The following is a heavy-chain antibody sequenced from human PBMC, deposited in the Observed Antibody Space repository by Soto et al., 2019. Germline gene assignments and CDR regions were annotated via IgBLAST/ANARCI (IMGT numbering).Heavy chain of an antibody. Sequence: PGGSLRLSCAASGFTFSSYDMHWVRQAPGKGLEWVAVLSYDISNKSYADSVRGRFTISRDNSKNTLYLQMNSLRAEDTAVYYCARAPPIVTTGTYYYYVMDVWGQGTTVTVSS. V-gene: IGHV3-30-3*01. CDR1: GFTFSSYD. D-gene: IGHD2-21*01. J-gene: IGHJ6*02. CDR2: LSYDISNK. CDR3: ARAPPIVTTGTYYYYVMDV.